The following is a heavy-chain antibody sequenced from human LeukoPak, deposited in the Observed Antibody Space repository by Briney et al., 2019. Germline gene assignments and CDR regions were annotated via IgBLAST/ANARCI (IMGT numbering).Heavy chain of an antibody. CDR2: TYYRSKWYN. CDR3: ARGGTTGYSSGWTNCYYYYMDV. CDR1: GDSVSSNSAA. J-gene: IGHJ6*03. D-gene: IGHD6-19*01. Sequence: SQTLSLTCAISGDSVSSNSAAWNWIRQSPSRGLEWLGRTYYRSKWYNDYAVSVKSRITINPDTSKNQFSLQLNSVTPEDTAVYYCARGGTTGYSSGWTNCYYYYMDVWGKGTTVTVSS. V-gene: IGHV6-1*01.